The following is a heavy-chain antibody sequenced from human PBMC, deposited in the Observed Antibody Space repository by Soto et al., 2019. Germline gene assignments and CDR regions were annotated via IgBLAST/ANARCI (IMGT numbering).Heavy chain of an antibody. CDR3: ARTGDYYGSGSYSQDYYYYYGMDV. D-gene: IGHD3-10*01. Sequence: SVKVSCKASGGTFSSYAISWVRQAPGQGLEWMGGIIPIFGTANYAQKFQGRVTITADESTSTAYMELSSLRSEDTAVYYCARTGDYYGSGSYSQDYYYYYGMDVWGQGTTVTISS. V-gene: IGHV1-69*13. CDR2: IIPIFGTA. CDR1: GGTFSSYA. J-gene: IGHJ6*02.